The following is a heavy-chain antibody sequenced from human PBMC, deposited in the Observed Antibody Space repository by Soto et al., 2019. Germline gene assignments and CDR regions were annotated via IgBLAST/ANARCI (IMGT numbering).Heavy chain of an antibody. CDR1: GDSVSSSSAA. J-gene: IGHJ4*02. V-gene: IGHV6-1*01. D-gene: IGHD2-15*01. CDR2: TYYRSKWYN. Sequence: SQPLSLTCSISGDSVSSSSAAWNWVRQSPSRGLEWLGRTYYRSKWYNEYTVSVKSRITINPDTSKNQVSLQLDSVTPEDTAVYYCVRGSGGSLDYWGQGTLVTVSS. CDR3: VRGSGGSLDY.